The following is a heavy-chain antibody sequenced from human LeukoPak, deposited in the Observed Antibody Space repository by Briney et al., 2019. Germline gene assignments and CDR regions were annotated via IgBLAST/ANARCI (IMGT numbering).Heavy chain of an antibody. Sequence: ASVKVSCKASGYTFASYGINWVRQAPGQGLEWMGFMNPNSGNTVYAQKFQGRVTMTRDTSISTAYMELTSLRSEDTALYYCARVPRELGAYWGQGTLVTVSS. CDR3: ARVPRELGAY. CDR2: MNPNSGNT. CDR1: GYTFASYG. J-gene: IGHJ4*02. V-gene: IGHV1-8*01. D-gene: IGHD3-16*01.